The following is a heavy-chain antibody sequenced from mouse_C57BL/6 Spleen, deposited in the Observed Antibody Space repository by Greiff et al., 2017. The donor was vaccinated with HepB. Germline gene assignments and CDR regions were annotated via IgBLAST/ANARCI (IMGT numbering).Heavy chain of an antibody. D-gene: IGHD4-1*01. J-gene: IGHJ3*01. CDR2: IDPSDSYT. CDR3: ARWDLTGTGFAY. CDR1: GYTFTSYW. V-gene: IGHV1-69*01. Sequence: QVQLQQPGAELVMPGASVKLSCKASGYTFTSYWMHWVKQRPGQGLEWIGEIDPSDSYTNYNQKFKGKSTLTVDKSSSTAYMQLSSLTSEDSAVYYCARWDLTGTGFAYWGQGTLVTVSA.